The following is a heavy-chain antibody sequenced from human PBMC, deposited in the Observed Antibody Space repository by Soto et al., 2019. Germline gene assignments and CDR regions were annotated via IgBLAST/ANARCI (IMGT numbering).Heavy chain of an antibody. V-gene: IGHV3-48*02. D-gene: IGHD6-19*01. J-gene: IGHJ4*02. CDR2: ISSNSATI. CDR3: ARDPAVAGTDSGYYFDY. CDR1: GFTFSTSG. Sequence: EVQLVESGGGLVQPGGSLRLSCEASGFTFSTSGMNWVRQAPGKGLEWVSYISSNSATIHYADSVKGRFTISRDNARNSLYLQMNSLRDEDTALYYYARDPAVAGTDSGYYFDYWGQGTLVTVSS.